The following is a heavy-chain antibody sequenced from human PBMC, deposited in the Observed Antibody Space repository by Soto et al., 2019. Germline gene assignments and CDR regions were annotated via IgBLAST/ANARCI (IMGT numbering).Heavy chain of an antibody. Sequence: ASVKVSCKASGYTFTRYGISWVGQAPGQGLEWMGWISTYYGETDPAQKIQGRVTMTTDTSTSTAYMELRSLRSDDTAVYYCARGDILTGYSLDHYDIDVWGQGTTVTVSS. CDR2: ISTYYGET. CDR3: ARGDILTGYSLDHYDIDV. CDR1: GYTFTRYG. J-gene: IGHJ6*01. V-gene: IGHV1-18*01. D-gene: IGHD3-9*01.